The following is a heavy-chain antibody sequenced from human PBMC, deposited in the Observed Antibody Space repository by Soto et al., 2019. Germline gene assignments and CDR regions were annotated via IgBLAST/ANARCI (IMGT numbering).Heavy chain of an antibody. CDR3: ARSIIGYCSGGSCYAYFDI. CDR2: ISAYNGNT. Sequence: QVQLVQSGAEVKKPGASVKVSCKASGYTFTSYGISWVRQAPGQGLEWMGWISAYNGNTNYAQKLQGRVTMTTDTSTSTAYMELRSLRSDDTAVYSCARSIIGYCSGGSCYAYFDIWGQGTMVTVSS. V-gene: IGHV1-18*01. CDR1: GYTFTSYG. D-gene: IGHD2-15*01. J-gene: IGHJ3*02.